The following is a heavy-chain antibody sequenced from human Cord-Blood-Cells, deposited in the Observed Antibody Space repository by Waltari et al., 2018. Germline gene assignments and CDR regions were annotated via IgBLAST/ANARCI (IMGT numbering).Heavy chain of an antibody. CDR2: IYYSGST. V-gene: IGHV4-39*07. CDR3: ARLVGSGSYYYYYYYMDV. Sequence: QLQLQESGPGLVKPSETLSLTCTVSGGSIHSSSYYWGWILTTPGTGLEWIGSIYYSGSTYYNPSLKSRVTISVDTSKNQFSLKLSSVTAADTAVYYCARLVGSGSYYYYYYYMDVWGKGTTVTVSS. D-gene: IGHD1-26*01. CDR1: GGSIHSSSYY. J-gene: IGHJ6*03.